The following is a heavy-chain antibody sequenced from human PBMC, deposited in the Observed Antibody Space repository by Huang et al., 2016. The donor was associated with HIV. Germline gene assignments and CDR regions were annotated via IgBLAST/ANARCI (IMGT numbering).Heavy chain of an antibody. CDR3: ARDKEAGTPFFDP. J-gene: IGHJ5*02. CDR2: INGDGNT. V-gene: IGHV1-3*01. Sequence: QVQLVQSGAEVEKPGASVNLSCKASGFNFLTYALHWVRQAPGQRLEWMVRINGDGNTKYSQKLQGRVTITRDRSANTVHVDLKRLTYEDTAGYYCARDKEAGTPFFDPWGQGTLVTVSS. D-gene: IGHD6-19*01. CDR1: GFNFLTYA.